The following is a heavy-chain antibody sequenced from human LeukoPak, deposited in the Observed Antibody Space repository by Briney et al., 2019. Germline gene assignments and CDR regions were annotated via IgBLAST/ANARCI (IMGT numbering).Heavy chain of an antibody. CDR2: IYYSGST. CDR1: GGSISSSSYY. CDR3: ASPTRSPIGYSSS. D-gene: IGHD6-13*01. V-gene: IGHV4-39*01. J-gene: IGHJ5*02. Sequence: SETLSLTCTVSGGSISSSSYYWGWIRQPPGKGLEWIGSIYYSGSTYYNPSLESRVTISVDTSKNQFSLKLSSVTAADTAVYYCASPTRSPIGYSSSWGQGTLVTVPS.